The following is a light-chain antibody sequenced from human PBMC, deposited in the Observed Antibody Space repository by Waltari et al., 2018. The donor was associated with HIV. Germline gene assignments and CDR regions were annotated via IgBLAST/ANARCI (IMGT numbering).Light chain of an antibody. CDR1: AGVLTRGHC. J-gene: IGLJ2*01. V-gene: IGLV7-46*01. CDR3: LLSYDGDVV. Sequence: QPVVTQEPSLTVSPVRTVILTCASSAGVLTRGHCPYCFQQRPCQSPKTLIFDSNTRYSWTPARFTGSFLGGKAALTLTGAQPEDDADYYCLLSYDGDVVFGGGTKLTVL. CDR2: DSN.